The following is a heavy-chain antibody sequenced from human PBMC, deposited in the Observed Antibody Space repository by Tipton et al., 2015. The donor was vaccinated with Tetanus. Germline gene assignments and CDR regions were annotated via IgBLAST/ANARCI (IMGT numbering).Heavy chain of an antibody. CDR2: INYSGST. V-gene: IGHV4-39*07. J-gene: IGHJ6*02. CDR1: GGSISSSSYY. Sequence: TLSLTCTVSGGSISSSSYYWGWIRQPPGKGLEWIGEINYSGSTNYNPSLKSRVTISVDTAKNQFSLKLSSVTAADTAVYYCARSDSSALRYGMDVWGQGTTVTVSS. CDR3: ARSDSSALRYGMDV. D-gene: IGHD3-22*01.